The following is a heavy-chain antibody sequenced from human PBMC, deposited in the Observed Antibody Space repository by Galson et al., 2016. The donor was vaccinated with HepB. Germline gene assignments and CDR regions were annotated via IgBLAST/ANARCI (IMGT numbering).Heavy chain of an antibody. V-gene: IGHV4-4*02. D-gene: IGHD3/OR15-3a*01. CDR2: IYHTGST. J-gene: IGHJ3*02. CDR3: ANFIFGFRTVDI. CDR1: GVSINNDIW. Sequence: SETLSLTCSVSGVSINNDIWWTWVRQSPGKGLEWIGEIYHTGSTNYNPSLRGRVTLSVDKSSNQFSLSLRSVAAADTAVYYCANFIFGFRTVDIWGQGTMVTVSS.